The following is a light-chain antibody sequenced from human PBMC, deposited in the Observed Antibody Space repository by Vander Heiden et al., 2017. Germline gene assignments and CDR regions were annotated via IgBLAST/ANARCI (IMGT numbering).Light chain of an antibody. V-gene: IGKV1-39*01. CDR2: AAS. J-gene: IGKJ1*01. CDR1: QSISNY. CDR3: QQSYSAPRT. Sequence: DIQMTQSPSSLSAFVGDRVTITCRASQSISNYLNWYQQKPEKAPNLLIYAASNLQSGVPSRFSGSGSGTDFTLTISSLQPEDFATYFCQQSYSAPRTFGQGTKVEIK.